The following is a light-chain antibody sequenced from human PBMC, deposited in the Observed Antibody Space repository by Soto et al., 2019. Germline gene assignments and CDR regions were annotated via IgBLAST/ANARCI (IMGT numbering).Light chain of an antibody. CDR3: QQRSNWPWT. J-gene: IGKJ1*01. CDR1: QSLSSY. V-gene: IGKV3-11*01. Sequence: EVVFTQSPATLSLSPGERAALSCRASQSLSSYFAWYEQTPGRAPRILIYDASNRDTGVPARFSGSGAGAKFTLTISSLEPEDSEIYYCQQRSNWPWTFGQGTKVDIK. CDR2: DAS.